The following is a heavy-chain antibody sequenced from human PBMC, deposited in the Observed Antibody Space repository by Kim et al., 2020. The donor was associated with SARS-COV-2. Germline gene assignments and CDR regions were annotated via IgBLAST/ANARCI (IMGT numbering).Heavy chain of an antibody. CDR3: AREDGSSMVRGGSHAFDI. D-gene: IGHD3-10*01. V-gene: IGHV1-69*13. Sequence: SVKVSCKASGGTFSSYAISWVRQAPGQGLEWMGGIIPIFGTANYAQKFQGRVTITADESTSTAYMELSSLRSEDTAVYYCAREDGSSMVRGGSHAFDIWGQGTMVTVSS. CDR1: GGTFSSYA. J-gene: IGHJ3*02. CDR2: IIPIFGTA.